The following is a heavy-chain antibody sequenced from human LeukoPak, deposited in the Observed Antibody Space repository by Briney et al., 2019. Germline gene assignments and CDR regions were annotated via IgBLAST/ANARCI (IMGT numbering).Heavy chain of an antibody. J-gene: IGHJ4*02. CDR1: GFTFSSYA. CDR2: VSTSGGNT. V-gene: IGHV3-23*01. D-gene: IGHD3-3*01. Sequence: GGSLRLSCAASGFTFSSYAMSWVRQAPGKGLEWVSVVSTSGGNTYYADSVKGRFTLSRDNSKSTLYLQMNSLRAEDTAVYYCAKVRVLEWLMDFDYWGQGTLVTVSS. CDR3: AKVRVLEWLMDFDY.